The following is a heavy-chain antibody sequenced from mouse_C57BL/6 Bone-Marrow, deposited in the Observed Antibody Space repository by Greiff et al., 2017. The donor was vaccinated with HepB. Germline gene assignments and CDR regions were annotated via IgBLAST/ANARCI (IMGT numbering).Heavy chain of an antibody. V-gene: IGHV5-4*01. CDR3: ARALYYYGRDYFDY. D-gene: IGHD1-1*01. CDR1: GFTFSSYA. Sequence: EVQGVESGGGLVKPGGSLKLSCAASGFTFSSYAMSWVRQTPEKRLEWVATISDGGSYTYYPDNVKGRFTISRDNAKNNLYLQMSHLKSEDTAMYYCARALYYYGRDYFDYWGQGTTLTVSS. CDR2: ISDGGSYT. J-gene: IGHJ2*01.